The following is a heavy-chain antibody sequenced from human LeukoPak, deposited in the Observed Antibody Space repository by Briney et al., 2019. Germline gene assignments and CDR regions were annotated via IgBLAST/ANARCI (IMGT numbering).Heavy chain of an antibody. J-gene: IGHJ3*02. CDR1: GFTFSTYG. CDR3: VKERGPFDAFDI. V-gene: IGHV3-33*06. CDR2: IWSDGNNK. Sequence: PGGSLRLSCAATGFTFSTYGMHWVRQAPGKGLEWVAVIWSDGNNKFYADSVKGRFTFSRDHSRNTLSLQMNSLRAEDTAVYYCVKERGPFDAFDIWGQGTMVTVSS.